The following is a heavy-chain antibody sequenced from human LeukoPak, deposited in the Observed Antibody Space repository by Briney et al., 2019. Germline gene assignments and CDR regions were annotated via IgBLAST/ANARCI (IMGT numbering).Heavy chain of an antibody. J-gene: IGHJ4*02. CDR2: IKHDGTEK. CDR1: GFIFSSYW. CDR3: ARNPGGYCSSTSCPAPLDY. V-gene: IGHV3-7*01. D-gene: IGHD2-2*03. Sequence: PGGSLRLSCAASGFIFSSYWMSWVRQAPGKGLEWVANIKHDGTEKYYVHSVKGRFTISRDNAKNSLYLQMNSLRAEDTAVYYCARNPGGYCSSTSCPAPLDYWGQGTLVTVSS.